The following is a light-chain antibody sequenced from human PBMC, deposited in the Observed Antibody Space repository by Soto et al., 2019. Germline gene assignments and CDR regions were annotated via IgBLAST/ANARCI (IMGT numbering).Light chain of an antibody. CDR3: QQRSNWPGIT. V-gene: IGKV3-11*01. CDR1: QSVSSY. CDR2: EAS. J-gene: IGKJ5*01. Sequence: EIVLTQPPATLSLSPGERATLSCRASQSVSSYLAWYQQKPGQAPRLLIYEASNRATGIPARFSGSGSGTDFTLTINSLEPEDFAVYYCQQRSNWPGITFGQGTRLEIK.